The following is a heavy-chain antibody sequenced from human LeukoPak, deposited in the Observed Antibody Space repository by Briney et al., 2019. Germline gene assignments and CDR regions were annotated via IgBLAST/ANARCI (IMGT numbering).Heavy chain of an antibody. J-gene: IGHJ4*02. Sequence: GRSLRLSCAASGFTFSSYGMHWVRQAPGKGLEWVAVISYDGSNKYYADSVKGRFTISRDNSKNTLYLQMNSLRAEDMAVYYCAKALYYYGSGSYYSIDYWGQGTLVTVSS. D-gene: IGHD3-10*01. CDR1: GFTFSSYG. V-gene: IGHV3-30*18. CDR2: ISYDGSNK. CDR3: AKALYYYGSGSYYSIDY.